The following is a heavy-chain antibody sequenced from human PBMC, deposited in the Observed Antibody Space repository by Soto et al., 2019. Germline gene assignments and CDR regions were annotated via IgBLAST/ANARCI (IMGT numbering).Heavy chain of an antibody. J-gene: IGHJ6*02. D-gene: IGHD5-18*01. Sequence: ASVKVSCKASGGTFSSYAISWVRQAPGQGLEWMGGIIPIFGTANYAQKFQGRVTITADESTSTAYMELSSLRSEDTAVYYCAREGGGYSYGYTHDYCYGMDVWGQGTTVTVSS. CDR2: IIPIFGTA. V-gene: IGHV1-69*13. CDR1: GGTFSSYA. CDR3: AREGGGYSYGYTHDYCYGMDV.